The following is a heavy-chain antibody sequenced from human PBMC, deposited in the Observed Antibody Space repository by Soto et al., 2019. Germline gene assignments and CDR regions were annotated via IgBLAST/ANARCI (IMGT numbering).Heavy chain of an antibody. CDR3: ARYRISGSWSKFDY. Sequence: QVLLQESGPGLMKPSQTLSLTCTVSGLTISSASYYRSWIRQHPGKGLEWVGNIYYNGSTYYSPSLKSRVTLWVDTSKSQFSLRLASVSAADTTVYYCARYRISGSWSKFDYWGQGTLVTVSS. CDR1: GLTISSASYY. J-gene: IGHJ4*02. D-gene: IGHD6-13*01. CDR2: IYYNGST. V-gene: IGHV4-31*03.